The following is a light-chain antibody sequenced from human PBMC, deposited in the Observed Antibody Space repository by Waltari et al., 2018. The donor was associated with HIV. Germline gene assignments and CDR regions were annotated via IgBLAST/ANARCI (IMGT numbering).Light chain of an antibody. J-gene: IGLJ3*02. CDR2: DDN. V-gene: IGLV3-10*01. Sequence: YELRQPPSVSVSPGQTATITCHGDPLPTRNAYWSQQKSGQAPLLVIYDDNKRPSGIPDRFSGSTSGTMATLTVSRAQVEDEGDYYCYSTDTTGYERVFGGGTKLTVL. CDR1: PLPTRN. CDR3: YSTDTTGYERV.